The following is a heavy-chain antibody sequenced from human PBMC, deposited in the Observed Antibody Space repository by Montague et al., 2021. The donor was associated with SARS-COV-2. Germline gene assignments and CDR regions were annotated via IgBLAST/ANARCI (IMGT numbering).Heavy chain of an antibody. Sequence: SETLSLTCAVYGGSLSGYYWSWIRQPPGKGLEWIGEINHRGSTTYKPSLNSRVTISLDTSKNQFSLQLTSLTAADTAVYYCARITRGSSGWGCYNYNGMDVWGQGTTVIVSS. J-gene: IGHJ6*02. V-gene: IGHV4-34*01. D-gene: IGHD6-19*01. CDR2: INHRGST. CDR3: ARITRGSSGWGCYNYNGMDV. CDR1: GGSLSGYY.